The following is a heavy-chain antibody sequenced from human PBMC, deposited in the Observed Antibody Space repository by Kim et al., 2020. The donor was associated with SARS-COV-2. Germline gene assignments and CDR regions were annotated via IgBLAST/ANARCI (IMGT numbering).Heavy chain of an antibody. CDR2: INKGDGSK. D-gene: IGHD5-12*01. CDR3: ARAGCGRNRRYSDN. V-gene: IGHV3-23*01. Sequence: GGSLRLSCAASGFTFSSYSMSWVRQTPGKGLECVAIINKGDGSKYYADSVNGRFTISRDISKNTLFLQMNSLRAEDTAIYYCARAGCGRNRRYSDN. CDR1: GFTFSSYS. J-gene: IGHJ5*01.